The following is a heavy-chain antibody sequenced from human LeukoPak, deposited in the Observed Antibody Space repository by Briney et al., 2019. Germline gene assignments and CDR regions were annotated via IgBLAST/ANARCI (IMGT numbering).Heavy chain of an antibody. Sequence: ASVTVSCKASGYTFTNYDINWVRQATGQGLEWMGWMNPKSGNTGYAQKLQGRVTMSMDTSISTAYMELSRLRSDDTAVYYCAREGVLLWFGESNEGNWFDPWGQGTLVTVSS. CDR1: GYTFTNYD. CDR3: AREGVLLWFGESNEGNWFDP. V-gene: IGHV1-8*01. CDR2: MNPKSGNT. J-gene: IGHJ5*02. D-gene: IGHD3-10*01.